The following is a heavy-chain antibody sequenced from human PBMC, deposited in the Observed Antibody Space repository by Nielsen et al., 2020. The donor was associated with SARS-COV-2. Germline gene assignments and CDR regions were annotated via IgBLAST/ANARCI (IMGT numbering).Heavy chain of an antibody. D-gene: IGHD4-17*01. CDR1: GFTFGDYA. CDR2: IRRKAYGGTT. CDR3: TRGLVIRNSYGDWTIYGMDV. V-gene: IGHV3-49*04. Sequence: GGSLRLSCTASGFTFGDYAISWVRQAPGKGLEWVGFIRRKAYGGTTEYAASVKGRFTISRDDSKSIAYLQMNSLKTEDTAVYYCTRGLVIRNSYGDWTIYGMDVWGQGTTVTVSS. J-gene: IGHJ6*02.